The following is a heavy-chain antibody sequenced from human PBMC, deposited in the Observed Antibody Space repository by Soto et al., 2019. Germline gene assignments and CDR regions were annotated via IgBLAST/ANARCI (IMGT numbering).Heavy chain of an antibody. V-gene: IGHV4-59*01. J-gene: IGHJ4*02. CDR2: IYYTGIT. Sequence: SETLSLTCTVSGGCMSSYFWSWIRLPPGEGLDSIGYIYYTGITNYNPSLKSRVTISVDTSKNQFSLKLSSVTAADTAVYYCARDSRPIAWGQGTLVTVS. CDR3: ARDSRPIA. CDR1: GGCMSSYF. D-gene: IGHD2-2*01.